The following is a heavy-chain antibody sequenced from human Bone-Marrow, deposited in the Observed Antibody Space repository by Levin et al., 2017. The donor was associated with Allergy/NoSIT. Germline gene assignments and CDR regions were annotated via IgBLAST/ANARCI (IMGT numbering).Heavy chain of an antibody. J-gene: IGHJ4*02. CDR1: GGSISSSSYY. V-gene: IGHV4-39*01. D-gene: IGHD3-10*01. CDR3: ARLKSDNHGSGSYVFDS. Sequence: PSETLSLTCTVSGGSISSSSYYWDWIRQPPGKGLEWIGSIYYTRSTYYNPSLKSRVTISVDTSKNQFSLKLNSVTAADTAVYYCARLKSDNHGSGSYVFDSWGQGILVTVSS. CDR2: IYYTRST.